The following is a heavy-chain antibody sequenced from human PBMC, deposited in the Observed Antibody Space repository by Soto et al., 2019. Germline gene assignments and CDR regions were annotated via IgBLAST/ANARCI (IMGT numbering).Heavy chain of an antibody. D-gene: IGHD5-18*01. CDR2: IWFDGSNK. V-gene: IGHV3-33*01. J-gene: IGHJ4*02. Sequence: RGSMRLSCAASGFTFSGYTIHWVRQAPGKGLEWLALIWFDGSNKYYADSVKGRFTISRDNAKNTLYLQMNTLRAEDTAVYYCARDLGYNYGHPFEYWGQGTLVTVSS. CDR3: ARDLGYNYGHPFEY. CDR1: GFTFSGYT.